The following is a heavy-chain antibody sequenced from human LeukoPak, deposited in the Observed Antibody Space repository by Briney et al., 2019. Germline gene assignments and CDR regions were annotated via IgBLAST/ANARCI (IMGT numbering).Heavy chain of an antibody. D-gene: IGHD2-15*01. CDR1: GFTFSSYA. CDR3: ASDSYSPEYFQH. CDR2: IYSGGST. Sequence: GGSLRLSCAASGFTFSSYAMTWVRQAPGKGLEWVSVIYSGGSTFYADSVKGRFTISRDNSKNTLYLQMNSLRAEDTAVYYCASDSYSPEYFQHWGQGTLVTVSS. V-gene: IGHV3-66*01. J-gene: IGHJ1*01.